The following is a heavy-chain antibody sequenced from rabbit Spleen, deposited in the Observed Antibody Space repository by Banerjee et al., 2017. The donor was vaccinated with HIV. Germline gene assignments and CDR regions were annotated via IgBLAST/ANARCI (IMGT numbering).Heavy chain of an antibody. CDR1: GFSLSSNEL. V-gene: IGHV1S45*01. D-gene: IGHD4-1*01. Sequence: QEQLEETGGGLVQPGGSLTLSCKASGFSLSSNELNWVRQAPGKGLEWIGCIGIRRSDTYYASWAKGRFTISKTSSTTVTLQMTSLTVADTATYFCARDTSGEFVSGLWGQGTLVTVS. CDR3: ARDTSGEFVSGL. J-gene: IGHJ3*01. CDR2: IGIRRSDT.